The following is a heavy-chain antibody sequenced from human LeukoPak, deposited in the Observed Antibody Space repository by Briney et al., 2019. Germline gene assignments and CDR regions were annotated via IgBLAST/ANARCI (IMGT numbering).Heavy chain of an antibody. CDR3: ARLVYSSGWYGGYYFDY. CDR1: GGSISSYY. Sequence: SETLSLTCTVSGGSISSYYWSWIRQPPGKGLEWIGYIYYSGSTNYNPSLKSRVTMSVDTSKNQFSLKLSSVTAADTAVYYCARLVYSSGWYGGYYFDYWGQGTLVTVSS. V-gene: IGHV4-59*12. CDR2: IYYSGST. D-gene: IGHD6-19*01. J-gene: IGHJ4*02.